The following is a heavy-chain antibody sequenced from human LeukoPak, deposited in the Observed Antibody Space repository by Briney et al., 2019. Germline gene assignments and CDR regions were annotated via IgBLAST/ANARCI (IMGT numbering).Heavy chain of an antibody. D-gene: IGHD2-2*03. J-gene: IGHJ5*02. Sequence: ASVKVSCKASGYTFTSYGISWVRQAPGQGLEWMGWISAYNGNTNYAQKLQGRVTMTTDTSTSTAYMELRSLRSDDTAVYYCARDPGRGYCSSTSCLNWFDPWGQGTLVTVSS. V-gene: IGHV1-18*01. CDR3: ARDPGRGYCSSTSCLNWFDP. CDR1: GYTFTSYG. CDR2: ISAYNGNT.